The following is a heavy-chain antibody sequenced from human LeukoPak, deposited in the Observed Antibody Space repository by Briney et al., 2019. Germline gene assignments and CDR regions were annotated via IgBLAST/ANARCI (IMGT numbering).Heavy chain of an antibody. CDR3: AKGSLDSWYYFDY. Sequence: GGSLRLPCAASGFTFGSSAMSWVRQAPGKGPEWVSTFSRSGPDTYYADSVKGRFTIFRDNSKNTLYLQMNSLRAEDTAVYYCAKGSLDSWYYFDYWGQGTLVTVSS. CDR1: GFTFGSSA. CDR2: FSRSGPDT. D-gene: IGHD6-13*01. V-gene: IGHV3-23*01. J-gene: IGHJ4*02.